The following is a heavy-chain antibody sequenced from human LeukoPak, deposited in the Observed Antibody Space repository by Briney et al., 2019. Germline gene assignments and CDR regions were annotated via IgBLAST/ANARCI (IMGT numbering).Heavy chain of an antibody. D-gene: IGHD3-22*01. CDR3: STTYYYDSSEGY. CDR2: IKSETDGGTT. J-gene: IGHJ4*02. V-gene: IGHV3-15*07. CDR1: GFTFSNAW. Sequence: GGSLRLSCAASGFTFSNAWMNWVRQAPGKGLEWVGRIKSETDGGTTDYAAPVKGRFTISRDDSKNTLYLQMNSLKTEDTAVYYCSTTYYYDSSEGYWGQGTLVTVSS.